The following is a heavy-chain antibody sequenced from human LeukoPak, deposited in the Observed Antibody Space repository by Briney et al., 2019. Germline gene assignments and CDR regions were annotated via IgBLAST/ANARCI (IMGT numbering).Heavy chain of an antibody. CDR1: GLTFNPYW. CDR2: INQDGNEK. Sequence: HPGGSLRLSCIGSGLTFNPYWMMWVRQAPGKGLEWVANINQDGNEKNYVDSAKGRFTISRDNSKSSLFLQMTSLKTEDTAVYYCATSLYKWRGYSGNDHDYWGQGTLVHVSS. V-gene: IGHV3-7*01. CDR3: ATSLYKWRGYSGNDHDY. D-gene: IGHD5-12*01. J-gene: IGHJ4*02.